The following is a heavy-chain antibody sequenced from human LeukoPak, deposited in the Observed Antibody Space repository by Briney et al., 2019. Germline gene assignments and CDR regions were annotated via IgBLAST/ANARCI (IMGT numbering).Heavy chain of an antibody. CDR3: AKKSDSSGYSIFDY. CDR2: VSGSGGST. D-gene: IGHD3-22*01. CDR1: GFTLRSYA. J-gene: IGHJ4*02. V-gene: IGHV3-23*01. Sequence: GGSLRLSCAASGFTLRSYAMSWVRQAPGKGLEWVSTVSGSGGSTYYADSVKGRFTISRDNSKNTLYLQMNSLRAEDTAVYYCAKKSDSSGYSIFDYWGQGTLVTVSS.